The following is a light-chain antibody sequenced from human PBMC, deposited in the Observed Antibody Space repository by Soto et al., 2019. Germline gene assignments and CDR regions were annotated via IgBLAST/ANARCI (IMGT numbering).Light chain of an antibody. J-gene: IGKJ4*01. CDR3: QKYSSAPT. CDR1: QAIRNS. CDR2: AAS. V-gene: IGKV1-27*01. Sequence: DIQMTQSPSSLSASVGDRVTISCRASQAIRNSLAWYRQKPGSLPNLLIYAASTLQSGVPSRFSGSGSGTDFTLTISSLQPEDVATYFCQKYSSAPTFGGGTKVEIK.